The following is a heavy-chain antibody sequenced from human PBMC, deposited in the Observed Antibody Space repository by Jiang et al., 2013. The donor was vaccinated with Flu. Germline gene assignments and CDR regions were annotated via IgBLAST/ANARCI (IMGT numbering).Heavy chain of an antibody. J-gene: IGHJ4*02. CDR2: IYPGDSDT. CDR3: ARHSGYSSSPFDY. Sequence: IIYPGDSDTRYSPSFQGQVTISADKSISTAYLQWSSLKASDTAMYYCARHSGYSSSPFDYWGQGTLVTVSS. D-gene: IGHD6-13*01. V-gene: IGHV5-51*01.